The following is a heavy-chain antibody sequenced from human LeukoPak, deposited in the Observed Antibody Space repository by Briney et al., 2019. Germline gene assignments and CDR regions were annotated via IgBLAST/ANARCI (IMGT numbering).Heavy chain of an antibody. CDR3: AREVPMVRGVTAYYHYGMDV. Sequence: GGSLRLSCAASGFTFSSYGMHWVRQAPGKGLEWVAVIWYDGSNKYYADSVKGRFTISRDNSKNTLYLQMNSLRAEDTAVYYCAREVPMVRGVTAYYHYGMDVWGQGTTVTVSS. CDR2: IWYDGSNK. V-gene: IGHV3-33*01. CDR1: GFTFSSYG. J-gene: IGHJ6*02. D-gene: IGHD3-10*01.